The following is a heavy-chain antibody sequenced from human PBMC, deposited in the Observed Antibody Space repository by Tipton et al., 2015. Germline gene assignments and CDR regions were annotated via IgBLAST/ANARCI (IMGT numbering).Heavy chain of an antibody. V-gene: IGHV4-4*07. CDR3: ASGLFAEY. CDR2: IQTSGNT. J-gene: IGHJ4*02. Sequence: TLSLTCTIPGDSISNYFWSWIRQPAGKGLEWIGRIQTSGNTNYNPSLKSRVTMSADTSKNQSSLKLSSVTAADTAVYYCASGLFAEYWGQGALVTVSS. CDR1: GDSISNYF. D-gene: IGHD3-22*01.